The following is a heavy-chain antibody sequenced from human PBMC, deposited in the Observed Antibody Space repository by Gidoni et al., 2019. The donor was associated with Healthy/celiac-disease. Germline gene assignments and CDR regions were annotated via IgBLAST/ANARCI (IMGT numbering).Heavy chain of an antibody. CDR3: ARGTHYYGDYLFDY. V-gene: IGHV3-13*01. D-gene: IGHD4-17*01. CDR1: GFTFSSYD. J-gene: IGHJ4*02. Sequence: EVQRVESGGGVVQPGGSLRLSCAASGFTFSSYDMHWVRHATGKGLEWVSAIGTAGDTYSPGSVKGRFTISRENAKTSLYLPMNSLRAGDTAVYYCARGTHYYGDYLFDYWGQGTLVTVSS. CDR2: IGTAGDT.